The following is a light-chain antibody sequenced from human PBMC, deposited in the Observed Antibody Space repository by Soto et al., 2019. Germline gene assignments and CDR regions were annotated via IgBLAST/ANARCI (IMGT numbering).Light chain of an antibody. CDR2: DAS. Sequence: EIVLTQSPATLSLSPGERATLSCRASQSVSRYLAWYQQKPGQAPRLLIYDASNRATGIPARFSGSGSGTDFTLTISSLEPEDFAGYYCQQRSNWVTFGGGTKVEIK. V-gene: IGKV3-11*01. J-gene: IGKJ4*02. CDR1: QSVSRY. CDR3: QQRSNWVT.